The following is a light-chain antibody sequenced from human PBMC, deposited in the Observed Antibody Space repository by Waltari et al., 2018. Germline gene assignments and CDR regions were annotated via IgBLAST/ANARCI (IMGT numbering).Light chain of an antibody. CDR1: SNDVGGYNL. Sequence: QSALTQPASVSGSPGQSISIPCTGTSNDVGGYNLVSCYQQHPGKAPKLIIYEVTKRPSGVSNRFSGSKSGNTASLTISGLQAEDEADYYCCSYAGSSTFERVFGGGTKLTVL. CDR3: CSYAGSSTFERV. V-gene: IGLV2-23*02. CDR2: EVT. J-gene: IGLJ2*01.